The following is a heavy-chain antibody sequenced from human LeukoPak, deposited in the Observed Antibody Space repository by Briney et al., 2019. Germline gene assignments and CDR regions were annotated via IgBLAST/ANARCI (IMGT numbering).Heavy chain of an antibody. CDR2: IYYSGST. V-gene: IGHV4-59*01. D-gene: IGHD3/OR15-3a*01. Sequence: SETLSLTCTVSGGSISSYYWSWLRQPPGKGLEWIGYIYYSGSTNYNPSLKSRVTISVDTSKNQFSLKLSSVTAADTAVYYCARGGGEVGTGDFDYWGQGTLVTVSS. CDR1: GGSISSYY. CDR3: ARGGGEVGTGDFDY. J-gene: IGHJ4*02.